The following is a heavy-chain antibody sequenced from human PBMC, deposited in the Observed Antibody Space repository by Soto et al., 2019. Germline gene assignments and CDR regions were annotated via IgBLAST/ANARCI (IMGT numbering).Heavy chain of an antibody. J-gene: IGHJ4*02. Sequence: GGSLRLSCAASGFTFSSYAMSWVRQAPGKGLEWVSAISGGGGSTYYADSVKGRFTISRDNSKNTLYLQMNSLRAEDTAIYYCAGDVERITLLRGDIAPFDYWGQGTLVTVSS. CDR2: ISGGGGST. CDR3: AGDVERITLLRGDIAPFDY. D-gene: IGHD3-10*01. CDR1: GFTFSSYA. V-gene: IGHV3-23*01.